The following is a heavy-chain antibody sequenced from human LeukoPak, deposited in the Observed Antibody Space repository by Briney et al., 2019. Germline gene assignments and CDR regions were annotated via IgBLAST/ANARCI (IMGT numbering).Heavy chain of an antibody. Sequence: SETLSLTCTVSGDSISNYYWSWIRQPPGKGLEWIGYIYYSGSTNYNPSLKSRVSISVDTSRNQFSLKLSSVTAADTAVYYCAPMRGYSSGFIDYWGQGTLVTVSS. CDR3: APMRGYSSGFIDY. CDR2: IYYSGST. D-gene: IGHD6-19*01. CDR1: GDSISNYY. V-gene: IGHV4-59*01. J-gene: IGHJ4*02.